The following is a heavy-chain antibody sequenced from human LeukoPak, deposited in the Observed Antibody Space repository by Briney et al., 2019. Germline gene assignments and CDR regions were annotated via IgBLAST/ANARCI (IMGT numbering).Heavy chain of an antibody. V-gene: IGHV3-23*01. CDR2: ISGSGGNS. Sequence: PGGSLRLSSAASGFTFSSYAMTWVRQAPGKGLEWVSGISGSGGNSYYADSVKGRFAISRDNSKNTLYLQLSDLRDEDTAVYYCAKDADGCGSTSCYARWFDPWGQGTLVIVSS. CDR1: GFTFSSYA. J-gene: IGHJ5*02. D-gene: IGHD2-2*01. CDR3: AKDADGCGSTSCYARWFDP.